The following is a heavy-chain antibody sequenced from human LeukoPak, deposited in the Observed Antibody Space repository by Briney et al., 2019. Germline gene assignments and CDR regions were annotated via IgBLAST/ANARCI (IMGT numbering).Heavy chain of an antibody. CDR1: GGSVSSGSYY. Sequence: SSETLSLTCTVSGGSVSSGSYYWSWIRQPPGKGLEWIGYIYYSGSTNYNPSLKSRVTISVDTSKNQFSLKLSSVTAADTAVYYCARENTDFEDYYYYGMDVWGKGPRSPSPQ. J-gene: IGHJ6*04. CDR2: IYYSGST. CDR3: ARENTDFEDYYYYGMDV. V-gene: IGHV4-61*01. D-gene: IGHD2-2*02.